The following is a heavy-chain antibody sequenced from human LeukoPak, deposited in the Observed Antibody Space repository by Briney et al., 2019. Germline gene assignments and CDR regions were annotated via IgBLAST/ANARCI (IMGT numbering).Heavy chain of an antibody. CDR2: IIPIFGTA. Sequence: SVKVSCKASGYTFTSYDINWVRQATGQGLEWMGGIIPIFGTANYAQKFQGRVTITADKSTSTAYMELSSLRAEDTAVYYCARAMSYCSDGSCFLGAFDIWGQGTMVTVSS. V-gene: IGHV1-69*06. CDR3: ARAMSYCSDGSCFLGAFDI. D-gene: IGHD2-15*01. J-gene: IGHJ3*02. CDR1: GYTFTSYD.